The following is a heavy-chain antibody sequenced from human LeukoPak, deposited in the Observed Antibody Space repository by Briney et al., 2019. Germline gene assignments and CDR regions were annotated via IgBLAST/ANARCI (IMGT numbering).Heavy chain of an antibody. V-gene: IGHV3-21*01. D-gene: IGHD5-12*01. CDR3: ARDQDSGYDLGLDY. J-gene: IGHJ4*02. CDR2: ISSSSSYI. CDR1: GFTFSSYS. Sequence: GGSLRLSCAASGFTFSSYSMNWVRQAPGKGLEWVSSISSSSSYIYYADSVKGRFTISRDNAKNSLYLQMNSLRAEDTAVYYCARDQDSGYDLGLDYWGQGTLVTVSS.